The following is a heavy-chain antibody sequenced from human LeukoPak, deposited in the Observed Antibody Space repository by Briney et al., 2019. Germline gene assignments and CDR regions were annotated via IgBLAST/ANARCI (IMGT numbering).Heavy chain of an antibody. CDR3: ARGYDSSGDAFDI. J-gene: IGHJ3*02. CDR2: THPGDSHT. V-gene: IGHV5-51*01. Sequence: GESLKISCKGSGYSFTTYWIAWVRQMPGKGLEWMVITHPGDSHTRYSPSFEGQVTISADKSITPASLQWSSLKVWDTAMYFCARGYDSSGDAFDIWGQGKMVTVSS. D-gene: IGHD3-22*01. CDR1: GYSFTTYW.